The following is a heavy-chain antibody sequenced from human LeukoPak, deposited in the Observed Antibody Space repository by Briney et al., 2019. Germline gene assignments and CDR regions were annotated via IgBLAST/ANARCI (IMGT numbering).Heavy chain of an antibody. Sequence: GGTLRLSCAASGFTFSNYGMSWVRQAPGKGLEWVSAISGSGGRTYYADSVKGRFTISRDNSKNTLDLQMNSLRAEDTAVYYCAKAGRGGAITMVRGVKGDYYYMDVWGKGTTVTISS. CDR2: ISGSGGRT. CDR3: AKAGRGGAITMVRGVKGDYYYMDV. CDR1: GFTFSNYG. V-gene: IGHV3-23*01. J-gene: IGHJ6*03. D-gene: IGHD3-10*01.